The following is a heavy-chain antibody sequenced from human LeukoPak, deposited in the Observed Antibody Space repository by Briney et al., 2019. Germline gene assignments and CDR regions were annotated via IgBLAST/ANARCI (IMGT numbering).Heavy chain of an antibody. Sequence: KPSETLSLTCAVSGYSISSGYYWGWIRQPPGKGLEWIGSIYHSGSTYYNPSLKSRVTISVDTSKNQFSLKLSSVTAADTAVYYCAMQWLVRDALDIWGQGTMVTVSS. J-gene: IGHJ3*02. V-gene: IGHV4-38-2*01. CDR1: GYSISSGYY. CDR2: IYHSGST. D-gene: IGHD6-19*01. CDR3: AMQWLVRDALDI.